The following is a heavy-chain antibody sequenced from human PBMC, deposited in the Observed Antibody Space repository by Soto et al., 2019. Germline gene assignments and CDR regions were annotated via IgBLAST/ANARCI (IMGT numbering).Heavy chain of an antibody. D-gene: IGHD3-3*02. J-gene: IGHJ4*02. V-gene: IGHV3-15*07. CDR1: GFTFSNAW. CDR2: IKSKTDGGTT. Sequence: GGSLRLSCAASGFTFSNAWMNWVRQAPGKGLEWVGRIKSKTDGGTTDYAAPVKGRFTISRDDSKNTLYLQMNSLKTEDTAVYYCTTDNYYYSSMFEVRDFDYWGQGTLVTVSS. CDR3: TTDNYYYSSMFEVRDFDY.